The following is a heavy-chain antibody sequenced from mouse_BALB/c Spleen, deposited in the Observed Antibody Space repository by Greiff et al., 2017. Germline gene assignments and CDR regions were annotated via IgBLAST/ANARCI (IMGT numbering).Heavy chain of an antibody. Sequence: VQGVESGPGLVAPSQSLSITCTVSGFSLTSYGVHWVRQPPGKGLEWLGVIWAGGSTNYNSALMSRLSISKDNSKSQVFLKMNSLQTDDTAMYYCARESLNWYFDVWGAGTTVTVSS. J-gene: IGHJ1*01. CDR3: ARESLNWYFDV. V-gene: IGHV2-9*02. CDR2: IWAGGST. CDR1: GFSLTSYG.